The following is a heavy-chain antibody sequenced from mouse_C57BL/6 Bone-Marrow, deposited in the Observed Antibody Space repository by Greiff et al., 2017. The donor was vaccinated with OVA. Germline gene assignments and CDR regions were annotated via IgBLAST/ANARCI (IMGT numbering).Heavy chain of an antibody. CDR1: GYTFTDYY. Sequence: VQLQQSGPELVKPGASVKISCKASGYTFTDYYMNWVKQSPGKGLEWIGDINPNNGGTSYNQKFKGKATLTVDKSSSTAYMQLRSLPSEDSAVYYCARLSYYYAMDYWGQGTSVTVSS. V-gene: IGHV1-26*01. CDR2: INPNNGGT. CDR3: ARLSYYYAMDY. J-gene: IGHJ4*01.